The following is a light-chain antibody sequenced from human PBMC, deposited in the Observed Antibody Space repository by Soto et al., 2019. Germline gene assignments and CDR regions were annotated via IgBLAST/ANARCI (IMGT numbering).Light chain of an antibody. CDR1: SSDVGSYNY. V-gene: IGLV2-11*01. Sequence: ALTQPRSVSGSPGQSVTISCTGTSSDVGSYNYVSWYQQHPGKAPKLMIYDVNKRPSGVPDRFSGSKSGNTASLTISGLQAEDEADYHCCSYAGSYTLVFGGGTKLTVL. J-gene: IGLJ3*02. CDR3: CSYAGSYTLV. CDR2: DVN.